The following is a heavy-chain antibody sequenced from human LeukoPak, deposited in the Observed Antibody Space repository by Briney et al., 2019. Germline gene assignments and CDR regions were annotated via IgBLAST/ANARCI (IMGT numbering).Heavy chain of an antibody. CDR1: GGSFNGYY. J-gene: IGHJ4*02. D-gene: IGHD3/OR15-3a*01. CDR3: ARDGHAIDY. CDR2: INHSGST. V-gene: IGHV4-34*01. Sequence: SETLSLTCAVYGGSFNGYYWTWIRQSPGKGLEWIGEINHSGSTNYNPSLKSRVTISVDTSKNQFSLKLSSVTAADTAVYYCARDGHAIDYWGQGTLVTVSS.